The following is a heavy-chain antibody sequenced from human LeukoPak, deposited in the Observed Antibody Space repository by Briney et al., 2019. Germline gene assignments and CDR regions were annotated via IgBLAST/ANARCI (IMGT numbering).Heavy chain of an antibody. Sequence: ASVKVSCKASGYTFTGYYMHWVRQAPGRGLEWMGWINPNSGGTNYAQKFQGRVTMTRDTSISTAYMELSRLRSDDTAVYYCARGSGSYSGHAFDIWGQGTMVTVSS. V-gene: IGHV1-2*02. J-gene: IGHJ3*02. CDR3: ARGSGSYSGHAFDI. D-gene: IGHD1-26*01. CDR1: GYTFTGYY. CDR2: INPNSGGT.